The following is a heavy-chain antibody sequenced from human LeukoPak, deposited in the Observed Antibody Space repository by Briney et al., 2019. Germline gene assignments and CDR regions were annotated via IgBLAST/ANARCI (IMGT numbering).Heavy chain of an antibody. CDR2: INPNSGGT. CDR1: GYTFTGYY. CDR3: ARVPAAISVPFDY. J-gene: IGHJ4*02. D-gene: IGHD2-2*01. Sequence: ASVKVSCKASGYTFTGYYMHWVRQAPGQGLEWMGWINPNSGGTNYAQEFQGRVTMTRDTSISTAYMELSRLRSDDTAVYYCARVPAAISVPFDYWGQGTLVTVSS. V-gene: IGHV1-2*02.